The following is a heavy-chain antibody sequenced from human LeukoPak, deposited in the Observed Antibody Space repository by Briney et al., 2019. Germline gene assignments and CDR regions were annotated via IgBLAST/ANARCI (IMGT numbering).Heavy chain of an antibody. CDR2: INHSGST. Sequence: SETLSLTCADYGGSFSGYYWSWIRQPPGKGLEWIGEINHSGSTNYNPSLKSRVTISVDTSKNQFSLKLSSVTAADTAVYYCARGPEAGYSYGEFDYWGQGTLVTVSS. D-gene: IGHD5-18*01. J-gene: IGHJ4*02. CDR1: GGSFSGYY. V-gene: IGHV4-34*01. CDR3: ARGPEAGYSYGEFDY.